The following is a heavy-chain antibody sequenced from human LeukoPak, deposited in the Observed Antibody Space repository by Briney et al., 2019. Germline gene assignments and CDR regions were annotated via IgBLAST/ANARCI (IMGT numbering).Heavy chain of an antibody. CDR1: GFTFSSYW. CDR2: IKQDGSEK. D-gene: IGHD4-17*01. CDR3: ARGLMTTVTTGYGMDV. Sequence: PGGPLRLSCAASGFTFSSYWMSWVRQAAGKGLEWVANIKQDGSEKYYVDSVKGRFTISRDNAKNSLYLEMNSLRAEDTAVYYCARGLMTTVTTGYGMDVWGQGTTVTVSS. V-gene: IGHV3-7*01. J-gene: IGHJ6*02.